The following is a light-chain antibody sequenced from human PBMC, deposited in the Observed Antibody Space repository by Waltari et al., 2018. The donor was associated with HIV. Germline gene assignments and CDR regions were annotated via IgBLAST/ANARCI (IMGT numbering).Light chain of an antibody. V-gene: IGLV2-11*01. CDR1: SSDIGGYDY. CDR3: CSYAGSYTEI. CDR2: DVN. Sequence: QSALTQPASVAGPPVQWITISSTGPSSDIGGYDYVSWYQQHPGKAPKLMIFDVNKRPSGVPARFSGSKSGHTASLTISGLQADDEADYYCCSYAGSYTEIFGGGTKLTVL. J-gene: IGLJ2*01.